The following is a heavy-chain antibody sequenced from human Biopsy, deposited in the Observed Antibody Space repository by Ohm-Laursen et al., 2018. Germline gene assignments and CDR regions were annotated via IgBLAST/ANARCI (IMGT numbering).Heavy chain of an antibody. CDR3: ARNTGWYGDLYYFDY. Sequence: ASVKVSCNASGYSFTSYYMHWVRQAPGQGLEWMGMINPSGSTTSYPQIFQGRVTMTRDTSKSTVYMELSSLRSADTAVYFCARNTGWYGDLYYFDYWGQGTLVTVYS. CDR1: GYSFTSYY. D-gene: IGHD6-19*01. V-gene: IGHV1-46*01. CDR2: INPSGSTT. J-gene: IGHJ4*02.